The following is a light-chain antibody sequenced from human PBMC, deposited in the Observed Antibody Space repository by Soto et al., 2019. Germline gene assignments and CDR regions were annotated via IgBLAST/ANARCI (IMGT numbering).Light chain of an antibody. CDR2: KAS. CDR3: LQYNAYPHT. J-gene: IGKJ2*01. CDR1: QTINSW. V-gene: IGKV1-5*03. Sequence: DIQMTQSPSTLSASVGDRVIITCRASQTINSWLAWYQQKPGKAPNVLIYKASSLESGVPSRFSGSGSGTDFTLTISCLQPDAFATYYCLQYNAYPHTFSQGTNLENK.